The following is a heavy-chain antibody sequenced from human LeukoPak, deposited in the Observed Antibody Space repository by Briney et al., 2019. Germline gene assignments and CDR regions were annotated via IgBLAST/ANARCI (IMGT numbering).Heavy chain of an antibody. CDR1: GYSFTSYW. CDR3: ARGSPLRFLEWLLFDY. D-gene: IGHD3-3*01. V-gene: IGHV5-51*01. CDR2: IYPGDSDT. Sequence: GESLKISCKGSGYSFTSYWIGWVRQMPGKGLEWMGIIYPGDSDTRYSPSFQGQVTISADKSISTAYLQWSSLKASDTAMYYCARGSPLRFLEWLLFDYWGQGTLVTVSS. J-gene: IGHJ4*02.